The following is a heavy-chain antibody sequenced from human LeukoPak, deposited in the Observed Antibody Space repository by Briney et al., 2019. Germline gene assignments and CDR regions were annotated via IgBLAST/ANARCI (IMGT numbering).Heavy chain of an antibody. D-gene: IGHD2-15*01. J-gene: IGHJ4*02. CDR3: ARAFLVGYSPEEYFFDY. Sequence: PSETLSLTCTVSGGSISSYYWSWIRQPAGKGLEWIGRIYTSGSTNYNPSLKSRVTISVDKSKNQFSLKLSSVTAADTAVYYCARAFLVGYSPEEYFFDYWGQGALVTVSS. CDR1: GGSISSYY. V-gene: IGHV4-4*07. CDR2: IYTSGST.